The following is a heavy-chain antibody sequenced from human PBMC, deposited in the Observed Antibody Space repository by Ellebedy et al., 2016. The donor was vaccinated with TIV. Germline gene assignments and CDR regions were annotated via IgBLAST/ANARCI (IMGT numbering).Heavy chain of an antibody. CDR3: AKDLGFYGSGSHY. V-gene: IGHV3-30*04. J-gene: IGHJ4*02. CDR2: MSYDGRNK. CDR1: GFTFSDAS. D-gene: IGHD3-10*01. Sequence: PGGSLRLSCAASGFTFSDASMHWVRQAPGKGLEWVAFMSYDGRNKYYGDSRKGRFTISRDNSNNTLYLQMNSLRTEDTALYYCAKDLGFYGSGSHYWGQGTLVTVSS.